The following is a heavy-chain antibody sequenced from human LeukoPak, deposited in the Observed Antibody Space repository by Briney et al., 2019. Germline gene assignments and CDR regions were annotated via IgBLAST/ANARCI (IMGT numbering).Heavy chain of an antibody. V-gene: IGHV4-39*01. CDR1: GGSISSSTFY. Sequence: SETLSLTCTVSGGSISSSTFYWGWIRQPPGKGLEWIGSVHYSGSTSYNPSLQSRVTISVDTSKNQFSLKLTSVTAADTAVYYCARHGHHGDHDYWGQGTLVTVSS. J-gene: IGHJ4*02. CDR2: VHYSGST. D-gene: IGHD2-21*02. CDR3: ARHGHHGDHDY.